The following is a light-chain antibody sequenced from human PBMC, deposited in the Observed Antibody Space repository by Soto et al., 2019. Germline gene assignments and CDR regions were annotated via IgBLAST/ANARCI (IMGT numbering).Light chain of an antibody. V-gene: IGKV1-39*01. CDR1: QSISTY. Sequence: DIQMTQSPSSLSASVGDRVTITCRASQSISTYLHWYQQKPGKAPKLLIYAASSLHSGVPSRFSGSGSGTEFTLTISSLQPEDFATYYCQHSYNTPLTFGGGTKVEIK. CDR2: AAS. CDR3: QHSYNTPLT. J-gene: IGKJ4*01.